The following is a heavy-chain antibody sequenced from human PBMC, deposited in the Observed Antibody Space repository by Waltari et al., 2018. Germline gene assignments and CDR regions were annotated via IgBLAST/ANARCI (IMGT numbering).Heavy chain of an antibody. CDR2: IKSKTDGGTT. J-gene: IGHJ3*02. V-gene: IGHV3-15*01. CDR1: GFTFSNAW. CDR3: TTSIYYYDSSGYRSDAFDI. Sequence: EVQLVESGGGLVKPGGSLRLSCAASGFTFSNAWMSWVRQAPGKGLEWVGRIKSKTDGGTTDYAEPVKGRLTISREDSKNTLYLQMNSLKTEDTAVYYCTTSIYYYDSSGYRSDAFDIWGQGTMVTVSS. D-gene: IGHD3-22*01.